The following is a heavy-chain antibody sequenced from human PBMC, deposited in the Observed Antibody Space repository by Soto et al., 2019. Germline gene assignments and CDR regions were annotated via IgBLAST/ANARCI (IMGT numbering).Heavy chain of an antibody. CDR2: ISGSTGTT. V-gene: IGHV3-23*01. J-gene: IGHJ4*02. CDR1: GFMFNHYA. D-gene: IGHD3-10*01. CDR3: AKVFARGASPLEY. Sequence: PGGSLRLSCEASGFMFNHYAMAWVRQTPGKGLEWVSVISGSTGTTYYADSVKGRFTISRDNTKNTVYLQMNSLRVEDSALYSWAKVFARGASPLEYWARVPRVTVSS.